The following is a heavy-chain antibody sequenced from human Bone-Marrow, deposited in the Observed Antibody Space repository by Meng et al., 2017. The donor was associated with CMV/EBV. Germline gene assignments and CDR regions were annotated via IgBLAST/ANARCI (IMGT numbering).Heavy chain of an antibody. CDR3: ARMDFWSGYYGDY. J-gene: IGHJ4*02. Sequence: SETLSLTCTVSGGSISSGDYYWSWIRQPPGKGLEWIGYIYYSGSTYCNPSLKSRVTISVDTSKNQFSLKLSSVTAADTAVYYCARMDFWSGYYGDYWGQGKLVNVAS. D-gene: IGHD3-3*01. CDR1: GGSISSGDYY. V-gene: IGHV4-30-4*08. CDR2: IYYSGST.